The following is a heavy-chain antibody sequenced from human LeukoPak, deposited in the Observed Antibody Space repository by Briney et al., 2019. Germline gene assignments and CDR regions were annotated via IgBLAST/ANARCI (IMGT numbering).Heavy chain of an antibody. V-gene: IGHV4-38-2*01. CDR3: ARAGWIITSGIDY. CDR1: GYSTSRGYY. D-gene: IGHD1-20*01. J-gene: IGHJ4*02. CDR2: IYHIGST. Sequence: PSETLSLTCGVSGYSTSRGYYWAWIRQPPGKGLEWIGTIYHIGSTYYNPSLESRVTISVDTSKNEFSLNLNSVTAADTAVYYCARAGWIITSGIDYWGQGALVTVSS.